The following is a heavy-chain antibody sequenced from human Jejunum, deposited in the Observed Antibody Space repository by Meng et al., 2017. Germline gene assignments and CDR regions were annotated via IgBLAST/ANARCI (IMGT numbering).Heavy chain of an antibody. V-gene: IGHV4-4*02. CDR2: MYHGGST. D-gene: IGHD3-16*01. CDR3: SNYVWGSPPTGVLS. J-gene: IGHJ5*02. CDR1: GVSISSNHW. Sequence: VQLQESGPGLVRPSGTLSLPCAVSGVSISSNHWWSWVRQPPGKGLEWIGEMYHGGSTNYNPSLKSRVNISVDKSKNQFSLKLTSVTAADTGVYYCSNYVWGSPPTGVLSWGQGTLVTVSS.